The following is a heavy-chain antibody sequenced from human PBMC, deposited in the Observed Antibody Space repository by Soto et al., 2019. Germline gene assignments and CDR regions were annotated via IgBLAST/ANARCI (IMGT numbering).Heavy chain of an antibody. CDR1: GFTFSSYS. CDR3: ARGYDFWSGYYLGAFDI. Sequence: EVQLVESGGGLVKPGGSLRLSCAASGFTFSSYSMNWVRQAPGKGLEWVSSISSSSSYIYYADSVKGRFTISRDNAKNSLYLQMTSLRAEDTAVYYCARGYDFWSGYYLGAFDIWGQGTMVTVSS. CDR2: ISSSSSYI. D-gene: IGHD3-3*01. V-gene: IGHV3-21*01. J-gene: IGHJ3*02.